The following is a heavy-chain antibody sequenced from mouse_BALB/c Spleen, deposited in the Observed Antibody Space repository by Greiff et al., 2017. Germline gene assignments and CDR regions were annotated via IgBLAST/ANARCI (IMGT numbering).Heavy chain of an antibody. V-gene: IGHV5-15*02. CDR1: GFTFSDYG. CDR2: ISNLAYSI. CDR3: ARDDGNYVLPY. Sequence: EVKLMESGGGLVQPGGSRKLSCAASGFTFSDYGMAWVRQAPGKGPEWVAFISNLAYSIYYADTVTGRFTISRENAKNTLYLEMSSLRSEDTAMYYCARDDGNYVLPYWGQGTLVTVSA. D-gene: IGHD2-1*01. J-gene: IGHJ3*01.